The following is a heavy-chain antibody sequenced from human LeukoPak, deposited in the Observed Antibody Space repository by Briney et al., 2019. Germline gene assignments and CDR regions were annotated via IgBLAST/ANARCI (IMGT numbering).Heavy chain of an antibody. V-gene: IGHV4-59*01. CDR2: ISKSASA. CDR1: GGSISSTF. CDR3: ARSHSSGWSKFDP. D-gene: IGHD6-19*01. J-gene: IGHJ5*02. Sequence: SETLSLTCTVSGGSISSTFWSRIRQPPGKGLEWIGLISKSASAKYNPSLESRVTISMDTSKNQFSLRLSSVTAADTAVYYCARSHSSGWSKFDPWGQRTLVTISS.